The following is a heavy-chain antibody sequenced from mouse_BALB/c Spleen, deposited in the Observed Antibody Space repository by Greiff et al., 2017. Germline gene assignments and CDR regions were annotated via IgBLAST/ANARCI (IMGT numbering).Heavy chain of an antibody. D-gene: IGHD1-2*01. J-gene: IGHJ3*01. V-gene: IGHV7-3*02. CDR1: GFPFTAYY. Sequence: VKLMESGGGLVQPGGSLRLSCATSGFPFTAYYMSWVRQPPGKALEWLGFIRNKANGYTTEYSASVKGRFTISRDNAQSILYLQMNTLRAEDSDTYYCARDSTAAWFAYWGQGTLVTVSA. CDR3: ARDSTAAWFAY. CDR2: IRNKANGYTT.